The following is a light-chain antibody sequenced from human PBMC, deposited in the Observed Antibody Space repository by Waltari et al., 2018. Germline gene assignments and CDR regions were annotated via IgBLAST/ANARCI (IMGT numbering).Light chain of an antibody. CDR3: CSYADNNIYV. CDR2: DVT. CDR1: DSDVGGYEY. J-gene: IGLJ1*01. V-gene: IGLV2-11*01. Sequence: QSALTQPRSVSGSPGQSVTISCTGTDSDVGGYEYVSWYQHHPGKAPKLLIYDVTKRPSGVPDRFSGSKSGNTASLTISGLHGEDEADYYCCSYADNNIYVFVTGTNVAVL.